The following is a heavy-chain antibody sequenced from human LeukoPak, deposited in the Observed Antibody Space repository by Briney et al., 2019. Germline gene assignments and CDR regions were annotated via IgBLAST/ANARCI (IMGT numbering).Heavy chain of an antibody. Sequence: KPSETLSLTCTASGGSISSYYWSWIRQPPGKGLEWIGYIYYSGSTNYNPSLKSRVTISVDTSKNQFSLKLSSVTTADTAVYYCARQSSVASERYFDYWGQGTLVTVSS. J-gene: IGHJ4*02. CDR2: IYYSGST. V-gene: IGHV4-59*08. D-gene: IGHD2-15*01. CDR1: GGSISSYY. CDR3: ARQSSVASERYFDY.